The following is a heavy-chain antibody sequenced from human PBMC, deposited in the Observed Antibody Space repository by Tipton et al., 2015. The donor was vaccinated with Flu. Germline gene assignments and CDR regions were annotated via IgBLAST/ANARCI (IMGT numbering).Heavy chain of an antibody. J-gene: IGHJ3*02. D-gene: IGHD5-24*01. CDR3: ARDIKMVLAGVAFDI. Sequence: QVQLVQSGAEVKKPGASVKVSCKTSGFTFTSHGFSWVRQAPGQGLEWMGWISGYNGDTNHAQHLQGRVTMTIDTSTTTAYMELRNLRSDDTAMYYCARDIKMVLAGVAFDIWGQGTRVTVSS. CDR1: GFTFTSHG. V-gene: IGHV1-18*01. CDR2: ISGYNGDT.